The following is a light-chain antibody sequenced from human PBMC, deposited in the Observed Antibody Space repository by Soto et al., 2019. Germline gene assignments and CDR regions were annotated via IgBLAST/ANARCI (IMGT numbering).Light chain of an antibody. J-gene: IGLJ3*02. CDR3: VLYMGSGIWV. Sequence: QTVVTQEPSFSVSPGRTVTLTCGLSSGSVSTSYYPSWYQQTPGQAPRTLIYSTNTRSSGVPDRFSGSIIGNKAALTITGAPADDESDYYCVLYMGSGIWVFGGGTKVTVL. CDR2: STN. V-gene: IGLV8-61*01. CDR1: SGSVSTSYY.